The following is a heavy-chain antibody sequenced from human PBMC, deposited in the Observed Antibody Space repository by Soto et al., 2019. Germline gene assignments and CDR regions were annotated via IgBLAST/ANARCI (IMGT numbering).Heavy chain of an antibody. Sequence: SSGTLSLTCSVSGGSISSYYWSWIRQPAGKGLEWIGRIYASGSPNYNPSLKSRVTMSVDTSKNQFSLRLNSVTAADTAVYYCACGTSGQDDYWGQGTLVTVLL. D-gene: IGHD1-7*01. J-gene: IGHJ4*02. CDR1: GGSISSYY. CDR2: IYASGSP. CDR3: ACGTSGQDDY. V-gene: IGHV4-4*07.